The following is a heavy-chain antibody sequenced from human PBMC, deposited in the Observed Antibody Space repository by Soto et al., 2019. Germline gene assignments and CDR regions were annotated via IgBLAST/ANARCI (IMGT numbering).Heavy chain of an antibody. J-gene: IGHJ4*02. CDR2: IFYSGSF. V-gene: IGHV4-31*03. CDR1: GDSISSGGSY. CDR3: ASCAYFSPYFDY. Sequence: SETLSLTCTVSGDSISSGGSYWNWIRQRPGKGLEWMGYIFYSGSFYYTPSLRGRVTMSADTSKNQFYLRLSSVTAADTAVYYCASCAYFSPYFDYWGQGTLVTVSS. D-gene: IGHD1-26*01.